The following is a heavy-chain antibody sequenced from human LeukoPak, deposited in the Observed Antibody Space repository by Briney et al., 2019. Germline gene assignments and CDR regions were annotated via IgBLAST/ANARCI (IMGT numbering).Heavy chain of an antibody. CDR3: ARDGGLTIFGVRGWFDP. CDR1: GGSISGYY. J-gene: IGHJ5*02. V-gene: IGHV4-59*01. D-gene: IGHD3-3*01. CDR2: IYYSGST. Sequence: SETLSLTCTVSGGSISGYYWTWIRQPPGKGLEWIGYIYYSGSTNYNPSLKSRVTISVDTSKNQFSLKLSSVTAADTAVYYCARDGGLTIFGVRGWFDPWGQGTLVTVSS.